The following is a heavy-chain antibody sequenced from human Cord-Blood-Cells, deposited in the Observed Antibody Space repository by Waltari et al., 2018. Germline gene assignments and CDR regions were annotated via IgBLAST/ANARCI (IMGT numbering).Heavy chain of an antibody. V-gene: IGHV4-34*01. CDR2: INHSGST. Sequence: QVQLQQWGAGLLKPSETLSLTCAVYGGSFSGYYWSWIRQPPGKGLEWIGEINHSGSTNYNPSLKSRVTISVGTSKKQVSLKLSSVTAADSAVYYCARGRMTTVTTPGNYYFDYWGQGTLVTVSS. J-gene: IGHJ4*02. CDR1: GGSFSGYY. D-gene: IGHD4-4*01. CDR3: ARGRMTTVTTPGNYYFDY.